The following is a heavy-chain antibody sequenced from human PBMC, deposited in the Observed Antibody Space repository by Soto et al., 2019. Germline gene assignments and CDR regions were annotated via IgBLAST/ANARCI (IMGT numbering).Heavy chain of an antibody. Sequence: KVSCKASGGTFSSYAISWVRQAPGQGLEWMGGIIPIFGTANYAQKFQGRVTITADESTSTAYMELSSLRSEDTAVYYCARGQTTYYYGSGSYKLRGGPDYFDYWGQGTLVTVSS. CDR1: GGTFSSYA. CDR3: ARGQTTYYYGSGSYKLRGGPDYFDY. J-gene: IGHJ4*02. V-gene: IGHV1-69*01. D-gene: IGHD3-10*01. CDR2: IIPIFGTA.